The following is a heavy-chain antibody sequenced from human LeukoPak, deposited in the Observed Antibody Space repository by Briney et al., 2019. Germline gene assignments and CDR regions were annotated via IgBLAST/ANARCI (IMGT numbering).Heavy chain of an antibody. CDR2: IWYDGSSK. CDR1: GFTFSSYG. J-gene: IGHJ4*02. V-gene: IGHV3-33*01. CDR3: ARDGSSGWYWVDY. D-gene: IGHD6-19*01. Sequence: PGRSLRLSCAASGFTFSSYGMHWVRQAPGKGLEWVAVIWYDGSSKYYADSVKGRFTISRDNSKNTLYLQMNSLRAEDTAVYYCARDGSSGWYWVDYWGQGTLVTVSS.